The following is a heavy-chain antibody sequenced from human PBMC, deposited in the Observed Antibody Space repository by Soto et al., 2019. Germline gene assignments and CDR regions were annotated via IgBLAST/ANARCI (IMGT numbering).Heavy chain of an antibody. CDR2: IWYDGSNK. D-gene: IGHD4-17*01. CDR1: GFTFSSYG. J-gene: IGHJ4*02. Sequence: QVQLVESGGGVVQPGRSLRLSCAASGFTFSSYGMHWVRQAPGKGLEWAAVIWYDGSNKYYADSVKGRFTISRDNSKNTLYLQMNSLRAEDTAVYYFAREYGDYGQTLDYWGQGTLVTVSS. V-gene: IGHV3-33*01. CDR3: AREYGDYGQTLDY.